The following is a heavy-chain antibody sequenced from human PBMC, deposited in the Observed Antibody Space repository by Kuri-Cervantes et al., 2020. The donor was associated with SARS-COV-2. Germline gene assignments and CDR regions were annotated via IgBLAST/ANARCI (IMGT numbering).Heavy chain of an antibody. CDR1: GFTFDDYG. CDR2: INWNGGST. V-gene: IGHV3-20*04. D-gene: IGHD1-26*01. Sequence: GESLKISCAASGFTFDDYGMSWVRQAPGKGLEWVSGINWNGGSTGYADSVKGRFTISRDNAKNSLYLQMNSLRAEDTAVYYCARGLGATTDFDYWGQGTLVTVSS. CDR3: ARGLGATTDFDY. J-gene: IGHJ4*02.